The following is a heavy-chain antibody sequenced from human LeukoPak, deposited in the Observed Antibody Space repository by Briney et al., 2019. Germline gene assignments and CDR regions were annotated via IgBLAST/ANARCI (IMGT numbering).Heavy chain of an antibody. D-gene: IGHD3-3*01. J-gene: IGHJ6*03. CDR2: INTYGSST. CDR3: ARAIYDFWSGYYIANYMDV. V-gene: IGHV3-74*01. Sequence: QPGGSLTLSCTASGFTFSNYWMHWVRHAPGKGLVWVSRINTYGSSTSYADSVKGRLTISRVNAKNTLFLKMNRLRAEDTAVYYCARAIYDFWSGYYIANYMDVWGKGNPVTVSS. CDR1: GFTFSNYW.